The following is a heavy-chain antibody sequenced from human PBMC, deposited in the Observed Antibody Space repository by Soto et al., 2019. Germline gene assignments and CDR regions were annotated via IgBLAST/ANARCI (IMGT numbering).Heavy chain of an antibody. CDR3: ARFIWNRFDY. CDR2: IYSGGTT. D-gene: IGHD1-1*01. CDR1: GFTVSSNY. V-gene: IGHV3-53*01. Sequence: PGGSLRVSCAASGFTVSSNYMSGVRQAPGKRLEWVSVIYSGGTTYYADSLKGRFTISRENSKNTLYVQMNSLRAEDTAVYYCARFIWNRFDYWGQGTLVTVSS. J-gene: IGHJ4*02.